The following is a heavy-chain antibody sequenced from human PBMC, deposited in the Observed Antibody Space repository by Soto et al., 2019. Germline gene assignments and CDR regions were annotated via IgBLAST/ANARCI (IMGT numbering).Heavy chain of an antibody. CDR2: ISANSKNT. CDR1: GYTFYTYG. J-gene: IGHJ6*02. CDR3: ARGGGNDWDRYYYFALDV. D-gene: IGHD3-9*01. V-gene: IGHV1-18*04. Sequence: QVHLVQSGAEVRKPGASVKVSCKTSGYTFYTYGITWVRQAPGHGLEWMGWISANSKNTKYSQKCQGRVTMTTDKSTTTAYLELRCLTPDDTAVYSCARGGGNDWDRYYYFALDVWGQGTTVSVS.